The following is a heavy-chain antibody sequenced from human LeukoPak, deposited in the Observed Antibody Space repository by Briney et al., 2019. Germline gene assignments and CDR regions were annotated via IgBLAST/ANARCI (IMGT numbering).Heavy chain of an antibody. CDR1: GFTFSSYG. J-gene: IGHJ6*04. CDR2: ISYDGSNK. V-gene: IGHV3-30*18. Sequence: PGRSLRLSCAASGFTFSSYGMHWVRQAPGKGLEWVAVISYDGSNKYYADSVKGRFTLSRDNSKNTLYLQMNSLRAEDTAVYYCAKGQAQDATLYYYYYGMDVWGKGTTVTVSS. CDR3: AKGQAQDATLYYYYYGMDV. D-gene: IGHD2-15*01.